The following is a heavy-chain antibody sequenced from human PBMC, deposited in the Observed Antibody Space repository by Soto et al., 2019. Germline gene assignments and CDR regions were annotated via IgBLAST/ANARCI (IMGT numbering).Heavy chain of an antibody. J-gene: IGHJ4*02. CDR1: GFSLSTSGVG. CDR3: AYTTYDSRGNYPFSY. Sequence: QITLKESGPTLVKPTQTLTLTCTFSGFSLSTSGVGVGWMRQRPGKALEWLALIYWDDDKRYSPSLKSRLTITKDTSKNKVILTMTNMNPVDTATYYCAYTTYDSRGNYPFSYWGQGTLVTVSS. D-gene: IGHD3-22*01. CDR2: IYWDDDK. V-gene: IGHV2-5*02.